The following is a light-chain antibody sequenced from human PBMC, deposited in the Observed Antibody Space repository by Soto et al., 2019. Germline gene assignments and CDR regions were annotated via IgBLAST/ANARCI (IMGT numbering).Light chain of an antibody. CDR3: QQYNSDPWT. V-gene: IGKV1-5*03. J-gene: IGKJ1*01. Sequence: DIQMTQSPSTLSASVGDRVTITCRASQSISSWLAWYQQKPGKAPKLLIYKASSLESGVPSRFSGGGSGTEFTLTISSLQPDDFATYYCQQYNSDPWTFGQGTKVEI. CDR1: QSISSW. CDR2: KAS.